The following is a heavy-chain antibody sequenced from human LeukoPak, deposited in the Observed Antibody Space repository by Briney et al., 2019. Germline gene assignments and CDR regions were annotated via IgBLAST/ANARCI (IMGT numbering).Heavy chain of an antibody. D-gene: IGHD2-2*01. CDR1: GVSITSSSYH. V-gene: IGHV4-39*07. J-gene: IGHJ5*02. CDR3: ARDHIVPAAFDP. CDR2: MYYSGTT. Sequence: SETLSLTCTVSGVSITSSSYHWGWIRQPPGKGLEWIGSMYYSGTTYHNPSLKSRVTISVDTSKNQFSLKLTSVTAADTAVYYCARDHIVPAAFDPWGQGTLVTVSS.